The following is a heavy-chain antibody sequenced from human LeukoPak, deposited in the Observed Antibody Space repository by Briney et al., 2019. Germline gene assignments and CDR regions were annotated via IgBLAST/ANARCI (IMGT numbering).Heavy chain of an antibody. CDR1: GGTFSSYT. CDR3: ARESSIAARRRRWFDP. V-gene: IGHV1-69*02. CDR2: IIPILGIA. Sequence: SVKVSCKASGGTFSSYTIRWVREAPGQGLEWMGRIIPILGIANYAQKFQGRVTITADKSTSTAYMELSSLRSEDTAVYYCARESSIAARRRRWFDPWGQGTLVTVSS. D-gene: IGHD6-6*01. J-gene: IGHJ5*02.